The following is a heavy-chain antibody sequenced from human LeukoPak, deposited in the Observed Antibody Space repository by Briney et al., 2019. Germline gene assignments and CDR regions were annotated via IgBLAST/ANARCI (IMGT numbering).Heavy chain of an antibody. D-gene: IGHD5-18*01. V-gene: IGHV3-53*01. CDR1: GFTVSSNY. CDR3: ARGGYSYGYWFDP. J-gene: IGHJ5*02. Sequence: GGSLRLSCAAFGFTVSSNYMSWVRQAPGKGLEWVSVIYSGGSTYYADSVKGRFTISRDNSKNTLYLQMNSLRAEDTAVYYCARGGYSYGYWFDPWGQGTVVTVSS. CDR2: IYSGGST.